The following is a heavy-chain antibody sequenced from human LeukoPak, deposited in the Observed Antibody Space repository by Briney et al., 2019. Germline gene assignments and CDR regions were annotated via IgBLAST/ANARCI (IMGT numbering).Heavy chain of an antibody. D-gene: IGHD3-22*01. CDR3: ATDTSGYGKFDY. CDR1: GGSISSYY. V-gene: IGHV4-59*01. J-gene: IGHJ4*02. CDR2: IYYSGST. Sequence: YPSETLSLTCTVSGGSISSYYWSWIRQPPGKGLEWIGYIYYSGSTNYNPSLKSRVTISVDTSKNQFSLKLSSVTAADTAVYYCATDTSGYGKFDYWGQGTLVTVSS.